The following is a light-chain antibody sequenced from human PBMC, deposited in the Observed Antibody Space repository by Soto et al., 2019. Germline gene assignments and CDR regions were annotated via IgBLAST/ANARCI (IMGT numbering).Light chain of an antibody. CDR3: GSWDSSLSAYV. CDR1: SSNIGGNS. CDR2: DDN. V-gene: IGLV1-51*01. J-gene: IGLJ1*01. Sequence: QSVLTQPPSLSAAPGQKVTISCSGSSSNIGGNSVSWYQQLPGTAPELLIYDDNKRPSGIPDRFSGSKSGTSATLGITGFQTGDEADYYCGSWDSSLSAYVFGTGTKVTVL.